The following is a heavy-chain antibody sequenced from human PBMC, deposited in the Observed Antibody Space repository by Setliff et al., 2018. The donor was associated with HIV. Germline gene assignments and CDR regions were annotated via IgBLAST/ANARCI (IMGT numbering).Heavy chain of an antibody. D-gene: IGHD3-10*01. J-gene: IGHJ4*02. V-gene: IGHV3-21*01. CDR2: ISSSSSYI. CDR1: GFTFSSYS. CDR3: ARVEDYYGSGSYLYY. Sequence: PGGSLRLSCAASGFTFSSYSMNWVRQAPGKGLEWVSSISSSSSYIYYADSVKGRFTISRDNAKNSLYLQMNSLRAEDTAVYYCARVEDYYGSGSYLYYWGQGTLVTVSS.